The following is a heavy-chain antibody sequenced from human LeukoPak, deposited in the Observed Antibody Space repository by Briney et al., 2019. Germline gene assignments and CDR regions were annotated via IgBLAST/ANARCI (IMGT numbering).Heavy chain of an antibody. Sequence: NPSETLSLTCTVSRGSINRYSWSWIRQPPGKGLQWLGYISSSGTTKYNPFLKSRVSMSVDTSKSQFSLELTSVTAMDTAVYYCATWNYYFDYWGQGALVTVSS. D-gene: IGHD1-7*01. CDR3: ATWNYYFDY. CDR1: RGSINRYS. V-gene: IGHV4-59*01. CDR2: ISSSGTT. J-gene: IGHJ4*02.